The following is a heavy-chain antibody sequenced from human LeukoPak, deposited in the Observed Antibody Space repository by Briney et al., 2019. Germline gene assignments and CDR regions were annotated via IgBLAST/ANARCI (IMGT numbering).Heavy chain of an antibody. CDR1: GGTFSSYA. CDR2: IIPIFGTA. D-gene: IGHD5-18*01. V-gene: IGHV1-69*13. Sequence: ASVKVSCKASGGTFSSYAISWVRQAPGQGLEWMGGIIPIFGTANYAQKFQGRVTITADESTSTAYMELSSLRSEDTAVYYCARDRSVDTAMAYFDYWGRGTLVTVSS. CDR3: ARDRSVDTAMAYFDY. J-gene: IGHJ4*02.